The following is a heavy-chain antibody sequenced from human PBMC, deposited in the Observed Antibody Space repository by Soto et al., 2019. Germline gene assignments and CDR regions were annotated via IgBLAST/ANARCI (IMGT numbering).Heavy chain of an antibody. CDR2: ISGSGGST. V-gene: IGHV3-23*01. CDR3: AIENTVSFDY. Sequence: PGGSLSLSCAASGLTFSSYAMSWVRQAPGKGLEWVSAISGSGGSTYYADSVKGRFTISRDNSKNTLYLQMNSLRAEDTAVYYCAIENTVSFDYWGQGTLVTVSS. D-gene: IGHD4-17*01. CDR1: GLTFSSYA. J-gene: IGHJ4*02.